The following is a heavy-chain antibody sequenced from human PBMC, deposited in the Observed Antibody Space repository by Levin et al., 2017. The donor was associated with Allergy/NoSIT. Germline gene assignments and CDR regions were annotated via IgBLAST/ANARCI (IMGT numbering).Heavy chain of an antibody. Sequence: GGSLRLSCAASGFTFSKYSMNWVRQAPGKGLEWVSYINERSTSIYYADSVKGRFTVSRDNAKNSLYLQMSSLRAEDTAIYYCARDVEEYGVLRDYWGQGTLVIVSS. CDR1: GFTFSKYS. J-gene: IGHJ4*02. D-gene: IGHD3-10*01. V-gene: IGHV3-48*01. CDR2: INERSTSI. CDR3: ARDVEEYGVLRDY.